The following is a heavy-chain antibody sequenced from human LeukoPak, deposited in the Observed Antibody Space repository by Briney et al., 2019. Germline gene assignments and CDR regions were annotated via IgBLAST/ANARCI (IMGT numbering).Heavy chain of an antibody. J-gene: IGHJ4*02. CDR1: GYTFSTYW. V-gene: IGHV5-51*01. CDR3: ATSAYSSGCNY. Sequence: GESLKISCQSSGYTFSTYWIAWVRQMPGKGLEWMGIIYPGDSDVRYSPSFQGQVTISADKSISTAYLQWSSLKASDTAMYYCATSAYSSGCNYWGQGTLVTVSS. D-gene: IGHD6-19*01. CDR2: IYPGDSDV.